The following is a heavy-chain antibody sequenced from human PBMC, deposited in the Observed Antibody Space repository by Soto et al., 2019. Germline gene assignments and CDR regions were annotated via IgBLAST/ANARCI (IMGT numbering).Heavy chain of an antibody. CDR1: GFTFSSYS. J-gene: IGHJ6*02. CDR3: ARERSTVTFYYYGMDV. V-gene: IGHV3-48*02. CDR2: ISSSSSTI. Sequence: GGSLRLSCAASGFTFSSYSMNWVRQAPGKGLEWVSYISSSSSTIYYAYSVKGRFTISRDNAKNSLYLQMNSLRDEDTAVYYCARERSTVTFYYYGMDVWGQGTTVTVSS. D-gene: IGHD1-26*01.